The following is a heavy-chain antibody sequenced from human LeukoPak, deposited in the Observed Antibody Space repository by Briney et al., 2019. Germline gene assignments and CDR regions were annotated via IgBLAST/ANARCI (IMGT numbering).Heavy chain of an antibody. CDR2: IKQDGSAK. CDR3: ARGPRYYYDSSGYSYFEY. J-gene: IGHJ4*02. D-gene: IGHD3-22*01. CDR1: GFSFSTYW. V-gene: IGHV3-7*01. Sequence: GGSLRLSCVASGFSFSTYWMSWVRQAPGKGLEWVANIKQDGSAKYYVDSVKGRFTISRDNAKNSLYLQMNSLRAEDTAVYYCARGPRYYYDSSGYSYFEYWGQGTLVTVSS.